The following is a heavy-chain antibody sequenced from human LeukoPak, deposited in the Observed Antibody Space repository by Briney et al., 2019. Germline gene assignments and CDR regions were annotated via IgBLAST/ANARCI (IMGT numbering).Heavy chain of an antibody. D-gene: IGHD3-10*01. CDR2: INHSGST. J-gene: IGHJ4*02. Sequence: AETLSLTCAVYGGSFSGYYWSWIRQPPAKGLEWIGEINHSGSTNYNPSLKSRVTISVDPSKNQCSLKLSSVTAADTAVYYCASGGWFGELFLVYWGQGTLVTVSS. CDR1: GGSFSGYY. V-gene: IGHV4-34*01. CDR3: ASGGWFGELFLVY.